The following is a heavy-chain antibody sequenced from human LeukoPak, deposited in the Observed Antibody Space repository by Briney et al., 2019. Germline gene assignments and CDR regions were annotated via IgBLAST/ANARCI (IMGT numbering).Heavy chain of an antibody. CDR3: ARGSGYCSSTSCLIMDV. J-gene: IGHJ6*03. CDR2: IGTAGDT. Sequence: GGSLRLSCAASGLTFSSYDMHWVRQATGKGLEWVSAIGTAGDTYYPGSVKGRFTISRENAKNSLYLQMNSLRAGDTAVYYCARGSGYCSSTSCLIMDVWGKGTTVTVSS. CDR1: GLTFSSYD. D-gene: IGHD2-2*01. V-gene: IGHV3-13*01.